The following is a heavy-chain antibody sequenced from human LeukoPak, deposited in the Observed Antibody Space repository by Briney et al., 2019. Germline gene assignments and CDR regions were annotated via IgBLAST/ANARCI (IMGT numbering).Heavy chain of an antibody. CDR2: IKQDGSEK. Sequence: HPGGSLRLSCAASGFTFSSYWMSWVRQAPGKGLEWVANIKQDGSEKYYVDSVKGRFTISRDNAKNSLYLQMNSLRAEGTAVYYCARPGDYYDSSGYYDYWGQGTLVTVSS. D-gene: IGHD3-22*01. V-gene: IGHV3-7*01. J-gene: IGHJ4*02. CDR1: GFTFSSYW. CDR3: ARPGDYYDSSGYYDY.